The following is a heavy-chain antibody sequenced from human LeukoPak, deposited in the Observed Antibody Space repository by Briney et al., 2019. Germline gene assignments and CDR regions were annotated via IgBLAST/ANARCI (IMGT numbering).Heavy chain of an antibody. CDR2: IIPIFGTA. V-gene: IGHV1-69*05. J-gene: IGHJ4*02. CDR3: ATGTFSSGWYGGY. Sequence: GASVKVSCKASGGTFSSYAISWVRQAPGQGLEWMGGIIPIFGTANYAQKFQGRVTITTDESTSTAYMELSSLRSEDTAVYYCATGTFSSGWYGGYWGQGTLVTVSS. CDR1: GGTFSSYA. D-gene: IGHD6-19*01.